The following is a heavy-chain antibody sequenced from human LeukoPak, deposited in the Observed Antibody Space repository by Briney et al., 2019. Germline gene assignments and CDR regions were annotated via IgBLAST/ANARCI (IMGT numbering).Heavy chain of an antibody. CDR1: GASISGSGYY. D-gene: IGHD1-26*01. J-gene: IGHJ4*02. CDR3: VKSGGYGLIDY. CDR2: IYYTGST. Sequence: SETLSLTCAVSGASISGSGYYLGWIRQPPGKGLEWIGNIYYTGSTYYNASLQSRVTISIDTSKNQFSLRLNPVTAADTAMYYCVKSGGYGLIDYWGQGTLVTVSS. V-gene: IGHV4-39*01.